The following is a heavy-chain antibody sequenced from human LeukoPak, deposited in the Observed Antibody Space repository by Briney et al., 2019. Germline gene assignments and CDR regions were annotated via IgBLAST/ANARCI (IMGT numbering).Heavy chain of an antibody. CDR1: GGSISSYY. D-gene: IGHD5/OR15-5a*01. CDR2: ISTSGSS. V-gene: IGHV4-4*07. CDR3: ARDRVSWHYFDY. J-gene: IGHJ4*02. Sequence: YPSETLSLTCTVSGGSISSYYWSWIRQPAGKGLEWIGRISTSGSSEYNPSLESRVTMSVDTSKNQFSLKVTSVTAADTAMYYCARDRVSWHYFDYWGQGTLLTVSS.